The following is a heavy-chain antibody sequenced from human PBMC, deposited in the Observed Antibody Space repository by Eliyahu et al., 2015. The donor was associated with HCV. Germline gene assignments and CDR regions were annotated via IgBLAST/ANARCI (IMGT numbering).Heavy chain of an antibody. Sequence: QVQLQESGPGLVKPSETLSLTCTVXGGXIGSYYWSWIRQPPGKGLEWIGFFYDSGSTKYNPSLESRVTISVDTSKNQFSLKLNSVTAADTAVYYCAGLRGPTVNVFDYWGQGTLVTVSS. J-gene: IGHJ4*02. CDR3: AGLRGPTVNVFDY. V-gene: IGHV4-59*01. CDR1: GGXIGSYY. CDR2: FYDSGST. D-gene: IGHD4-17*01.